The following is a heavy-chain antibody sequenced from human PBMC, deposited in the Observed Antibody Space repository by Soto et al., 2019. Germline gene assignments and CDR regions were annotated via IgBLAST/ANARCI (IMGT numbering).Heavy chain of an antibody. CDR1: GGSVSSNSAA. V-gene: IGHV6-1*01. Sequence: PSQTLPLSCDSSGGSVSSNSAACNWIRKTPSRGLEWLGRTYYRSKWYINYAVSVKSRITFNPDTSKSQFSLQLNSVSPEDTAVYYCARGSCDDGTGHYYMAVWRKGTTVTVSS. CDR2: TYYRSKWYI. D-gene: IGHD2-8*02. CDR3: ARGSCDDGTGHYYMAV. J-gene: IGHJ6*03.